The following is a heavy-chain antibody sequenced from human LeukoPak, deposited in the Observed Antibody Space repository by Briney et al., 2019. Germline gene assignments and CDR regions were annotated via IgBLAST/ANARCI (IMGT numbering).Heavy chain of an antibody. CDR2: ISSSSSYI. J-gene: IGHJ4*02. Sequence: GESLRLSCAASGFTFTSHSLNWVRQAPGKGLEWVSSISSSSSYIYYADSVKGRFTISRDNAKNSLYLQMNSLRAEDTAVYYCARDLVGATRGQGLWGQGTLVTVSS. V-gene: IGHV3-21*01. CDR3: ARDLVGATRGQGL. CDR1: GFTFTSHS. D-gene: IGHD1-26*01.